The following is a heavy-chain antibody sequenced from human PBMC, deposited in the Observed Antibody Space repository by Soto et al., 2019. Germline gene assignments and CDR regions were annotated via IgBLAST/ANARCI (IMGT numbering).Heavy chain of an antibody. CDR3: ARSRVYYYDSSGYAFDI. Sequence: ASVKVSCKASGYTFTSYGISWVRQAPGQGLEWMGWISAYNGNTNYAQKLQGRVTMTTDTFTSTAYMELRSLRSDDTAVYYCARSRVYYYDSSGYAFDIWGQGTMVTVSS. CDR1: GYTFTSYG. D-gene: IGHD3-22*01. CDR2: ISAYNGNT. V-gene: IGHV1-18*01. J-gene: IGHJ3*02.